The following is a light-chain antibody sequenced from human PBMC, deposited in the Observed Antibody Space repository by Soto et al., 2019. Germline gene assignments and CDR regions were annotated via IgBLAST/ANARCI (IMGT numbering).Light chain of an antibody. CDR2: EAS. V-gene: IGKV3-11*01. J-gene: IGKJ1*01. Sequence: EIVLTQSPATLSLSPGERATLSCRASQSVSSYLAWYQQKPGQAPRLLMYEASTRATGIPARFSGGGSGTDFTLTISSLEPEDFAVYYCHQRQSWPRTFGQGTKVDIK. CDR3: HQRQSWPRT. CDR1: QSVSSY.